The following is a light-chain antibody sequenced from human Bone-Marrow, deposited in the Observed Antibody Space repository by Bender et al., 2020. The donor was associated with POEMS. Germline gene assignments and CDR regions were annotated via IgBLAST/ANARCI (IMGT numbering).Light chain of an antibody. J-gene: IGLJ2*01. CDR1: DLGDKY. V-gene: IGLV3-1*01. CDR3: QAWDTYSVI. CDR2: QDT. Sequence: SYEVTQPPSVSVSPGQISSITCSGDDLGDKYVAWYQQKPGQSPVLVIYQDTKRPSGIPERFSGSNSGNTATLTISGTQAMDEADYYCQAWDTYSVIFGGGTKLTVL.